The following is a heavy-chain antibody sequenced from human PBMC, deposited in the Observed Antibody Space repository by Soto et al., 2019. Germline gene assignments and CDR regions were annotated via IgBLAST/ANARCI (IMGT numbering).Heavy chain of an antibody. Sequence: GGSLRLSCAASGFTFSTYWMHWFRQAPGKGLMWVSRINSGGGTTTYADSVKGRFTISRDNAKDTLYLQMNGLRAEDTALYYCARWFTYGNFDYFDYWGQGTQVTVSS. D-gene: IGHD3-10*01. CDR1: GFTFSTYW. CDR2: INSGGGTT. CDR3: ARWFTYGNFDYFDY. V-gene: IGHV3-74*01. J-gene: IGHJ4*02.